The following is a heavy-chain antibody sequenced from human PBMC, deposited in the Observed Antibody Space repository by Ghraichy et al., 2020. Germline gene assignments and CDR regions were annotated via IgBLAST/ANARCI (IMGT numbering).Heavy chain of an antibody. J-gene: IGHJ3*02. CDR2: IKQDGSEK. Sequence: GESLNISCVASAFTFGDYCISWVRQAPGKGLEWVANIKQDGSEKYYVDSMRGRFTVSRDNAKNSLYLQMNSLRAEDTAVYYCARDRRQAPSAFHIWGQGTTVTVSS. V-gene: IGHV3-7*03. CDR1: AFTFGDYC. CDR3: ARDRRQAPSAFHI.